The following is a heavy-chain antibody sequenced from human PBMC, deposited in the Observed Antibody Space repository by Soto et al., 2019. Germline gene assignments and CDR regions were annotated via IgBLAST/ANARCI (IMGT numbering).Heavy chain of an antibody. CDR1: KFTFASYV. CDR2: ISFDGTNK. D-gene: IGHD3-22*01. J-gene: IGHJ6*02. V-gene: IGHV3-30*04. Sequence: QVQLVESGGGVVQPERSQRLSCTASKFTFASYVMHWVRQAPGEGLEWVALISFDGTNKYYADSVKGRFTISRDNSKKSMYLQMNSLRPEETAVYYFAREMIPMIMGGMSAMDVWGQGTTVTVS. CDR3: AREMIPMIMGGMSAMDV.